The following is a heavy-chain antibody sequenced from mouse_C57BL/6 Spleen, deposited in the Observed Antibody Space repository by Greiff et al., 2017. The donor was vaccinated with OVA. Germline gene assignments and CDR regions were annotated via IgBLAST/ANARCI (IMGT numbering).Heavy chain of an antibody. CDR1: GYTFTSYD. V-gene: IGHV1-85*01. J-gene: IGHJ4*01. Sequence: VQLQQSGPELVKPGASVKLSCKASGYTFTSYDINWVKQRPGQGLEWIGWIYPRDGSTKYNEKFKGKATLTVDTSSSTAYMELHSLTSADSAVYFCARGDGNYENYYAMDYWGQGTSVTVSS. D-gene: IGHD2-1*01. CDR3: ARGDGNYENYYAMDY. CDR2: IYPRDGST.